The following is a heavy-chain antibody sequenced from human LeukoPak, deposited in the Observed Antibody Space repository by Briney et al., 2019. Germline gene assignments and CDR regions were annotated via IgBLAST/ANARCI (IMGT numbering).Heavy chain of an antibody. Sequence: SDTLSLTCTVSGGSINNYYWNWIRQPPGKGLEWIGYISYRGSTNYSPSLQSRVTISVDTSKNQFSLKLASVTAADTAVYYCARSNYYASGSYCNDFWGQGTLVTVSS. CDR2: ISYRGST. CDR1: GGSINNYY. J-gene: IGHJ4*02. D-gene: IGHD3-10*01. CDR3: ARSNYYASGSYCNDF. V-gene: IGHV4-59*07.